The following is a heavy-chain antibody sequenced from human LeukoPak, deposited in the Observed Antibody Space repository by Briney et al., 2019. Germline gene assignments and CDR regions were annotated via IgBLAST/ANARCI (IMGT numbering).Heavy chain of an antibody. J-gene: IGHJ5*02. V-gene: IGHV1-18*01. CDR1: GYTFTNYG. D-gene: IGHD6-13*01. CDR3: ARDKVIASAGTPNWFDL. Sequence: ASVKVSCKASGYTFTNYGISWVRQAPGQGLEWMGWISAYDGNTNYEQNFQGRVAMTTDTATSTAYMELRSLRSDDTAVYYCARDKVIASAGTPNWFDLWGQGTLVTVSS. CDR2: ISAYDGNT.